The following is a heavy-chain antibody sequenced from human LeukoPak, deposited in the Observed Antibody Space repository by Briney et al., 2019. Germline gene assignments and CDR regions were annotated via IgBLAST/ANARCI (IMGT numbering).Heavy chain of an antibody. CDR1: GGSKSSYY. Sequence: SETLSVTCTVSGGSKSSYYWTWIRQPPGNGLEWIGYIYYSGTTAYNPSLKSRVTISVDTSKNQFSLKLDSVTAADTAVYYCATWYYDSGGYRYFDYWGQGTLVTVSS. D-gene: IGHD3-22*01. J-gene: IGHJ4*02. CDR3: ATWYYDSGGYRYFDY. V-gene: IGHV4-59*01. CDR2: IYYSGTT.